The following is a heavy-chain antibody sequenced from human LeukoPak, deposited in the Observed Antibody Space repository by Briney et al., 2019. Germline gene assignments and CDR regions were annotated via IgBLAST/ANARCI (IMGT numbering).Heavy chain of an antibody. D-gene: IGHD3-22*01. Sequence: GGSLRLSCAASGFTFSSYSMNWVRQAPGKGLEWVSYISSSSSTIYYAASVKGRFTISRDNAKNSLYLQMNSLRDEDTAVYYCARDGPLYYYDSSGYYLNYWGQGTLVTVSS. CDR1: GFTFSSYS. V-gene: IGHV3-48*02. CDR2: ISSSSSTI. CDR3: ARDGPLYYYDSSGYYLNY. J-gene: IGHJ4*02.